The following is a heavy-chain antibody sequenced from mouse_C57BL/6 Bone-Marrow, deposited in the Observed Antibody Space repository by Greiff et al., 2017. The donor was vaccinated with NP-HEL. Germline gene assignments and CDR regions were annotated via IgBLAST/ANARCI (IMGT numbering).Heavy chain of an antibody. V-gene: IGHV1-55*01. J-gene: IGHJ3*01. Sequence: QVQLQQPGAELVKPGASVKMSCKASGYTFTSYWITWVKQRPGQGLEWIGDIYPGSGSTNYNEKFKSKATLTVDTSSSTAYMQLSSLTAEDSAVYYCARSNYGSRVAYWGQGTLVAVSA. CDR2: IYPGSGST. CDR1: GYTFTSYW. CDR3: ARSNYGSRVAY. D-gene: IGHD1-1*01.